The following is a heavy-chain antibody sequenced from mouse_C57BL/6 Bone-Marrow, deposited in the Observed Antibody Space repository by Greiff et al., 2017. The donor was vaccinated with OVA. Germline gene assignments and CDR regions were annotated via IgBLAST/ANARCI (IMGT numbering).Heavy chain of an antibody. CDR2: IHPNSGST. Sequence: QVQLQQPGAELVKPGASVKLSCKASGYTFTSYWMHWVKQRPGQGLEWIGRIHPNSGSTKYNEKFKSKATLTVDKSSSTAYMQLSSLRAEDSAVYYCARPPAQANWYFDVWGTGTTVTVSS. J-gene: IGHJ1*03. CDR1: GYTFTSYW. V-gene: IGHV1-64*01. D-gene: IGHD3-2*02. CDR3: ARPPAQANWYFDV.